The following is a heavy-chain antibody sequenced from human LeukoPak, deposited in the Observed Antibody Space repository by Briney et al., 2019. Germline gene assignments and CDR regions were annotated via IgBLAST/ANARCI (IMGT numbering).Heavy chain of an antibody. J-gene: IGHJ4*02. CDR1: GGSISNYY. CDR3: ARGYSSGWYFVDYFDY. D-gene: IGHD6-19*01. V-gene: IGHV4-39*07. CDR2: IYYSGNT. Sequence: SETLSLTCTVSGGSISNYYWGWIRQAPGKGLEWIGSIYYSGNTYYNSSLKSRVTISVDTSKNQFSLKLSSVTAADTAVYYCARGYSSGWYFVDYFDYWGQGTLVTASS.